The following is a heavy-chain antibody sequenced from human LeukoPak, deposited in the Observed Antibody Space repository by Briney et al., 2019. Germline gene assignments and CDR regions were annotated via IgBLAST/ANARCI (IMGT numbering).Heavy chain of an antibody. CDR1: GGSISSGSSA. D-gene: IGHD3-22*01. J-gene: IGHJ4*02. Sequence: SETLSLTCAVSGGSISSGSSAWSWIRQPPGKGLEWIGYIYLSGTTYRNPSLKSRVTISLDRSKHQFSLNLKSVTAADTAVYFCVRAVYYYDSSGYYYGVYFDYWGQGTLVTVSP. CDR2: IYLSGTT. CDR3: VRAVYYYDSSGYYYGVYFDY. V-gene: IGHV4-30-2*01.